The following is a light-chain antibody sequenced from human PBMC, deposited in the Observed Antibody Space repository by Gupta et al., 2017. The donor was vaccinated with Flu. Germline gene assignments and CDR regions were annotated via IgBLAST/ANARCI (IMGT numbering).Light chain of an antibody. V-gene: IGLV2-8*01. J-gene: IGLJ2*01. CDR3: CSFAGANICV. CDR1: TSDVGGYNY. CDR2: EVD. Sequence: QSALTQPPSASGSPGQSVTISCTGTTSDVGGYNYVSWYHQHPGKAPKLLIYEVDKRPSGVPDRFSGSKSGNTASLTVSGLQTEDEGDYYCCSFAGANICVFGAGTKVTVL.